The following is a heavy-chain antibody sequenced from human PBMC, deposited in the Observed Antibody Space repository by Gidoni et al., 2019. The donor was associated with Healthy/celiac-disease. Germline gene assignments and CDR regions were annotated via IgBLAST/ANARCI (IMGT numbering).Heavy chain of an antibody. Sequence: QVQLQESGPGLVKPSQTLSLSCTVSGGSISSGDYYWSWIRQPPGKGLEWIWYIYYSGSTYYNPSLKSRVTISVDTSKNQFSLKLSSVTAADTAVYYCARVQGGSPFGESAFDIWGQGTMVTVSS. D-gene: IGHD3-10*01. CDR3: ARVQGGSPFGESAFDI. CDR1: GGSISSGDYY. V-gene: IGHV4-30-4*01. CDR2: IYYSGST. J-gene: IGHJ3*02.